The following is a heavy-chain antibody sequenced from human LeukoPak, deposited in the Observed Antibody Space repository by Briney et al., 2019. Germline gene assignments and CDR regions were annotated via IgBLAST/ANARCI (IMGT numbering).Heavy chain of an antibody. CDR1: GFTFSRYQ. V-gene: IGHV3-7*01. CDR2: VEQDGHKK. CDR3: VRDWGGIEAAGDY. D-gene: IGHD6-13*01. J-gene: IGHJ4*01. Sequence: PGGSQRLSCAASGFTFSRYQMTWGRQAPGGGLEWLAKVEQDGHKKYYVDSVEGRFTISRDNAKNSLYLEMNSLRVEDTAVYFCVRDWGGIEAAGDYWGHGTLVTVSS.